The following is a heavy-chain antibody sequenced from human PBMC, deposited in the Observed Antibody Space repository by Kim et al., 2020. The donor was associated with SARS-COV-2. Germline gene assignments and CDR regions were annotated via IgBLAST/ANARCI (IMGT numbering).Heavy chain of an antibody. Sequence: SVKVSCKASGGTFSSYAISWVRQAPGQGLEWMGGIIPIFGTANYAQKFQGRVTITADESTSTAYMELSSLRSEDTAVYYCARISDSGYDFYWYFDLWGRGTLVTVSS. V-gene: IGHV1-69*13. CDR3: ARISDSGYDFYWYFDL. CDR1: GGTFSSYA. D-gene: IGHD5-12*01. CDR2: IIPIFGTA. J-gene: IGHJ2*01.